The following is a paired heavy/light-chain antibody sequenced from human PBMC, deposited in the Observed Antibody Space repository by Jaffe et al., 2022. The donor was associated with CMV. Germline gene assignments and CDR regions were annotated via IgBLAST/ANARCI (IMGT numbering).Heavy chain of an antibody. D-gene: IGHD6-6*01. CDR2: IYYSGST. V-gene: IGHV4-31*03. Sequence: QVQLQESGPGLVKPSQTLSLTCTVSGGSISSGGYYWSWIRQHPGKGLEWIGYIYYSGSTYYNPSLKSRVTISVDTSKNQFSLKLSSVTAADTAVYYCARDRSSSPYYYYGMDVWGQGTTVTVSS. CDR3: ARDRSSSPYYYYGMDV. CDR1: GGSISSGGYY. J-gene: IGHJ6*02.
Light chain of an antibody. V-gene: IGKV1-9*01. CDR1: QGISSY. CDR3: QQLNSYPPT. Sequence: IQLTQSPSSLSASVGDRVTITCRASQGISSYLAWYQQKPGKAPKLLIYAASTLQSGVPSRFSGSGSGTDFTLTISSLQPEDFATYYCQQLNSYPPTFGQGTRLEIK. J-gene: IGKJ5*01. CDR2: AAS.